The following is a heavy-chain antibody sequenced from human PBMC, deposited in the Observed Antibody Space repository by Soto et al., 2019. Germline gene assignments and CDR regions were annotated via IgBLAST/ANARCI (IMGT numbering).Heavy chain of an antibody. J-gene: IGHJ4*02. V-gene: IGHV3-23*01. Sequence: EVHLLDSVGGLAQPGGSLKLSCATSGFTFGNFAMSWVRQAPGKGLEWVSAISGNGGSTYYADSVKGRFTISRDNSKNTLYLQMNSLTAEDTAVYFCAKLRAKSHIAVPFDYWGQGSLVTVSS. D-gene: IGHD2-15*01. CDR3: AKLRAKSHIAVPFDY. CDR1: GFTFGNFA. CDR2: ISGNGGST.